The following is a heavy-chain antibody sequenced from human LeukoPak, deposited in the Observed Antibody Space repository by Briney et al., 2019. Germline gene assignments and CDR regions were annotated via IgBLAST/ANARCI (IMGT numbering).Heavy chain of an antibody. CDR3: ARGAGNAHSPFDI. D-gene: IGHD1-1*01. V-gene: IGHV4-61*02. CDR1: GGSTSSGSYY. CDR2: IYTSGST. J-gene: IGHJ3*02. Sequence: SETLSLTCTVSGGSTSSGSYYWSWIRQPAGKGLEWIGRIYTSGSTNYNPSLKSRVTISVDTSKNQFSLKLSPVTAADTAVYYCARGAGNAHSPFDIWGQGTMVTVSS.